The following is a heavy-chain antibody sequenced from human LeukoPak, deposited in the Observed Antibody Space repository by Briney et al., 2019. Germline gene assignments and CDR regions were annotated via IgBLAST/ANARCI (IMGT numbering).Heavy chain of an antibody. Sequence: SETLSLTCTVSGGSISSYYWSWIRQPPGKGLEWIGYIYYSGRAYYNPSLKSRVTISVDTSKKQFSLTLSTVTAADTAMYYCARAGGSGNSTYYFDYWGQGTQVTVSS. V-gene: IGHV4-59*12. CDR2: IYYSGRA. J-gene: IGHJ4*02. CDR1: GGSISSYY. CDR3: ARAGGSGNSTYYFDY. D-gene: IGHD3-10*01.